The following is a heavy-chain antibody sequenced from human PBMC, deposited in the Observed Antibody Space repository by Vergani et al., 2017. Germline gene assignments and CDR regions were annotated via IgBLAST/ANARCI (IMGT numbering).Heavy chain of an antibody. Sequence: QVQLQESGPGLVKPSETLSLICTVSGGSISSYYWSWIRQPPGKGLEWIGYIYYSGSTNYNPSLKSRVTISVDTSKNQFSLKLSSVTAAETAVYYCARNPYCGGDCYSDAFDIWGQGTMVTVSS. V-gene: IGHV4-59*01. J-gene: IGHJ3*02. CDR3: ARNPYCGGDCYSDAFDI. CDR2: IYYSGST. CDR1: GGSISSYY. D-gene: IGHD2-21*02.